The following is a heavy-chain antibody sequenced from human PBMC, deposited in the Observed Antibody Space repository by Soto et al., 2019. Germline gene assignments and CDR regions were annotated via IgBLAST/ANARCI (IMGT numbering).Heavy chain of an antibody. D-gene: IGHD2-15*01. CDR1: GFTFSSYG. CDR3: AKDLQDMTYYYYGMDV. V-gene: IGHV3-30*18. Sequence: QVQLVESGGGVVQPGRSLRLSCAASGFTFSSYGMHWVRQAPGKGLEWVAVISYDGSNKYYADSVKGRFTISRDNSKNALYLKMNSLRAEDTAVYYCAKDLQDMTYYYYGMDVWGQGTTVTVSS. CDR2: ISYDGSNK. J-gene: IGHJ6*02.